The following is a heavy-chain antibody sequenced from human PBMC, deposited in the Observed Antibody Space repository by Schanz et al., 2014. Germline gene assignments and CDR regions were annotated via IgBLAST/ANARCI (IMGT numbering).Heavy chain of an antibody. J-gene: IGHJ4*02. D-gene: IGHD6-13*01. V-gene: IGHV3-23*04. CDR2: LTGSGTTT. Sequence: AQLVESGGGVVRPGGALRLSCAASGFGFDDYAMSWVRQAPGKGLEWVSALTGSGTTTYYADSVKGRFTISRDNSKNTLDLQMNSLRAEDTAIYYCAKDLAAVGVFDYWGQGSLXTVSP. CDR1: GFGFDDYA. CDR3: AKDLAAVGVFDY.